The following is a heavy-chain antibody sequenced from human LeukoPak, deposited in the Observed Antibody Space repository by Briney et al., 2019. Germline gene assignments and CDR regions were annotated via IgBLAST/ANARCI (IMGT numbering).Heavy chain of an antibody. CDR2: INSDGSTT. J-gene: IGHJ4*02. Sequence: GRSLRLSCAASGFTFDDYAMHWIRQAPGKGLVWVSRINSDGSTTNYTDSEKRRINISRNNAKNTLYLQMNSLRADDTAVYYCARAGQYRFDYWGQGALVTVSS. CDR3: ARAGQYRFDY. V-gene: IGHV3-74*01. CDR1: GFTFDDYA. D-gene: IGHD2/OR15-2a*01.